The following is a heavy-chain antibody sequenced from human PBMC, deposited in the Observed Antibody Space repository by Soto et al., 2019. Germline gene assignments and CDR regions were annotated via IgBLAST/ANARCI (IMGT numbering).Heavy chain of an antibody. D-gene: IGHD5-18*01. Sequence: GGSLRLSCEASGFTFSSYGMHWVRQAPGKGLEWVAVIWYDGSDKYYADSVGGRFTISRDNSKNTLNLQMNSLRVEDTAVYYCARGRGHSYGFFDYWGQGTPVTVS. CDR2: IWYDGSDK. J-gene: IGHJ4*02. CDR1: GFTFSSYG. V-gene: IGHV3-33*01. CDR3: ARGRGHSYGFFDY.